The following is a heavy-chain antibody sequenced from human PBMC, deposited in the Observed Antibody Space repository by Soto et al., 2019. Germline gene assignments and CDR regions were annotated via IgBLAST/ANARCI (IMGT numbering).Heavy chain of an antibody. CDR1: GWSFSGYY. V-gene: IGHV4-34*01. D-gene: IGHD3-10*01. Sequence: SETLSLTCAVYGWSFSGYYWTWIRQPPGTGLEWIGEINHSGSTNYNPSLKSRVTISVDTSKNQFSLKLTSVTAADTAVYYCARQGFGPLHGLVDVWGQGTTVTVSS. J-gene: IGHJ6*02. CDR3: ARQGFGPLHGLVDV. CDR2: INHSGST.